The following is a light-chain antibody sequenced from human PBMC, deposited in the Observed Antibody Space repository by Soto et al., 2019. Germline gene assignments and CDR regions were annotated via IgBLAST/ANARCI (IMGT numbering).Light chain of an antibody. CDR3: QQYNNWPRT. CDR1: QSGSSN. Sequence: IVTPHSPPHLSVPPAARAPLSCRARQSGSSNLAWYQQKPGQAPRLLIYGASTRATGIPARFSGSGSGTEFTLTISSLQSEDFAVYYCQQYNNWPRTFGQGTKVDIK. V-gene: IGKV3-15*01. CDR2: GAS. J-gene: IGKJ1*01.